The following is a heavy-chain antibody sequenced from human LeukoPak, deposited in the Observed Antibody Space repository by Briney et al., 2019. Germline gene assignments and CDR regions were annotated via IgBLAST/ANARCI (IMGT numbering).Heavy chain of an antibody. Sequence: GGSLRLSCAASGFIFSSYEMNWVRQAPGKGLEWVSYISTSGSTIYYADSVKGQFTISRDNAKNSLFLQMNSPRAEDTAVYYCARERSYHFDYWGQGTLVTVSS. CDR3: ARERSYHFDY. J-gene: IGHJ4*02. CDR1: GFIFSSYE. V-gene: IGHV3-48*03. D-gene: IGHD1-26*01. CDR2: ISTSGSTI.